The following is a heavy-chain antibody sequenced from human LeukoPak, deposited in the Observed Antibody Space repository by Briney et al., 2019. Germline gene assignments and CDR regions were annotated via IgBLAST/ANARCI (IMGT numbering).Heavy chain of an antibody. CDR3: AKTVGYDFWSGIDY. CDR1: GFTFSSYA. V-gene: IGHV3-23*01. Sequence: PGGSLRLSCAASGFTFSSYAMSWVRQAPGKGLERVSAISGSGGSTYYADSVKGRFTICRDNSKNTLYLQMNSLRAEDTAVYYCAKTVGYDFWSGIDYWGQGTLVTVSS. D-gene: IGHD3-3*01. J-gene: IGHJ4*02. CDR2: ISGSGGST.